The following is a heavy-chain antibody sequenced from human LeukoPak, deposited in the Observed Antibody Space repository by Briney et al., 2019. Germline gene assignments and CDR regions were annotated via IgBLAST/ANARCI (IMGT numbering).Heavy chain of an antibody. J-gene: IGHJ4*02. CDR2: ISSSSGYI. CDR1: GFTISDYY. CDR3: ARGHFHDYGDYAI. V-gene: IGHV3-11*06. Sequence: GGSLRLSCAASGFTISDYYMSWIRQAPGKGLEWVSSISSSSGYIYYADSVKGRFTISRDNAKNSLYLQMNSLRAEDTAVYYCARGHFHDYGDYAIWGQGTLVTVSS. D-gene: IGHD4-17*01.